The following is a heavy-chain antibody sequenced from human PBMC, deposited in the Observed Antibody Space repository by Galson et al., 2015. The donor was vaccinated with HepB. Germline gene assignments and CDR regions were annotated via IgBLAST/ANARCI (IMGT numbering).Heavy chain of an antibody. Sequence: QSGAEVKKPGASVKVSCKASGYTFTSYAMHWVRQAPGQRLEWMGWINAGNGNTKYSQKFQGRVTITRDTSASTAYMEPSSLRSEDTAVYYCARDEGHGIQLWYYYYGMDVWGQGTTVTVSS. V-gene: IGHV1-3*01. D-gene: IGHD5-18*01. CDR1: GYTFTSYA. CDR3: ARDEGHGIQLWYYYYGMDV. CDR2: INAGNGNT. J-gene: IGHJ6*02.